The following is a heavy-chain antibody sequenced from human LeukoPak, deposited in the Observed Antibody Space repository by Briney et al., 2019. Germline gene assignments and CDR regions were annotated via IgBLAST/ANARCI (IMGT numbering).Heavy chain of an antibody. CDR3: ARVSAAPAPYYDFWSGYYSHYGMDV. CDR2: ISGSGGST. D-gene: IGHD3-3*01. Sequence: SGGSLRLSCAASGFTFSSYAMSWVRQAPGKGLEWVSAISGSGGSTYYADSVKGGFTISRDNSKNTLYLQMNSLIAEDTAVYYCARVSAAPAPYYDFWSGYYSHYGMDVWGQGTTVTVSS. V-gene: IGHV3-23*01. CDR1: GFTFSSYA. J-gene: IGHJ6*02.